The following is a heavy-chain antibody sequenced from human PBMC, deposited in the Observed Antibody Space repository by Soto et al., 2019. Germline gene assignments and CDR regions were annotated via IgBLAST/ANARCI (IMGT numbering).Heavy chain of an antibody. V-gene: IGHV1-18*01. D-gene: IGHD3-10*01. Sequence: ASVKGSCKASGYTFTGYGISWVRQAPGQGLEWMGWISAYNGNTNYAQKLQGRVTMTTDTSTSTAYMELRSLRSDDTAVYYCARDQATMVRGVTDAFDIWGQGTMVTVSS. CDR1: GYTFTGYG. J-gene: IGHJ3*02. CDR2: ISAYNGNT. CDR3: ARDQATMVRGVTDAFDI.